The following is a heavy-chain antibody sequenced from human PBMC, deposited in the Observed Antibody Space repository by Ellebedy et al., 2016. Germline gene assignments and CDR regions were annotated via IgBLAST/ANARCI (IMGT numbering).Heavy chain of an antibody. J-gene: IGHJ4*02. CDR1: GFTFEDHA. Sequence: GESLKISCAASGFTFEDHAMHWVRQVPGKGLEWVSSISSSGNFLDYADSVKGRFTISKDIANNSLYLQMSSLRAEDTAVYYCTKVGNGWSSDYWGQGTLVTVSS. CDR3: TKVGNGWSSDY. D-gene: IGHD6-19*01. V-gene: IGHV3-21*01. CDR2: ISSSGNFL.